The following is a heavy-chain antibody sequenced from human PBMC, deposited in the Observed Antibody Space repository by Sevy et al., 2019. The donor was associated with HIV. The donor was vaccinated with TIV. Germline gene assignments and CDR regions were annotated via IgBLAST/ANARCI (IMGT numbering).Heavy chain of an antibody. CDR2: IYPGDSDS. CDR3: ASLSDGSGSYYYYMDV. D-gene: IGHD3-10*01. Sequence: GESLKISCKGSGYSFTSYWIGWVRQMPGKGLEWMGIIYPGDSDSRYSTSFQGQVTIPADKSISNAYLQWSSLKASDIAMYYCASLSDGSGSYYYYMDVWGKGTTVTVSS. V-gene: IGHV5-51*01. CDR1: GYSFTSYW. J-gene: IGHJ6*03.